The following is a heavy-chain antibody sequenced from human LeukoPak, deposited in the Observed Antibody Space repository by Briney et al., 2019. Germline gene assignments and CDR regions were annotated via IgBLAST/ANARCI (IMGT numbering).Heavy chain of an antibody. Sequence: AGGSLRLSCAASGFTFSSYWMSLVRQAPGKRLEWLANIEQDGSEKYYLDSVKGRFTISRDNAKNSLYLQMNSLRAEDTAVYYCARRWVSGSNFDYWGQGTLVTVSS. CDR1: GFTFSSYW. J-gene: IGHJ4*02. V-gene: IGHV3-7*01. D-gene: IGHD1-14*01. CDR2: IEQDGSEK. CDR3: ARRWVSGSNFDY.